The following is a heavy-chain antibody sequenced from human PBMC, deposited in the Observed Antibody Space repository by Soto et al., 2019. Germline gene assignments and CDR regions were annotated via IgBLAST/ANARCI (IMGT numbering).Heavy chain of an antibody. D-gene: IGHD2-8*01. Sequence: GGSLRLSCTTSGLTFMNHAMTWVRQALDKGLEWVSTISDSGVNTHYPDPVKGRFTTSRDNSRNTLYLQMNSLRGEDTAVYYCVSWVSAHFDYWGQGTVVTVPS. CDR1: GLTFMNHA. CDR3: VSWVSAHFDY. V-gene: IGHV3-23*01. J-gene: IGHJ4*02. CDR2: ISDSGVNT.